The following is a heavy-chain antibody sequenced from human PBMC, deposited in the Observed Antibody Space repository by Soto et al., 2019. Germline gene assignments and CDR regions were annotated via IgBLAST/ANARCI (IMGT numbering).Heavy chain of an antibody. V-gene: IGHV3-11*01. D-gene: IGHD6-19*01. J-gene: IGHJ4*02. CDR1: GFTFSNYY. CDR2: ISSREVTI. CDR3: ARVSASGWHVNGRDYFDS. Sequence: QVQLVESGGGLVKPGGSLRLSCAASGFTFSNYYMAWIRQAPGKGLECLSYISSREVTIYYADSVKGRFTISRDNTKNSLYLQMSSLRDEDMGVYYCARVSASGWHVNGRDYFDSWGQGTLVTVSS.